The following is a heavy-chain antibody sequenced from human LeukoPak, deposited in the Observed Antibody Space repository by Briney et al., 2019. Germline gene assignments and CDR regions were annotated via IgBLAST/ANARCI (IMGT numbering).Heavy chain of an antibody. CDR3: ARVATYYYDSSGTNWFDP. CDR1: GGSISSSSYY. J-gene: IGHJ5*02. V-gene: IGHV4-39*07. Sequence: SETLSLTCTVSGGSISSSSYYWGWIRQPPGKGLEWIGSIYYSGSTYYNPSLKSRVTISVDTSKNRFSLKLSSVTAADTAVYYCARVATYYYDSSGTNWFDPWGQGTLVTVSS. CDR2: IYYSGST. D-gene: IGHD3-22*01.